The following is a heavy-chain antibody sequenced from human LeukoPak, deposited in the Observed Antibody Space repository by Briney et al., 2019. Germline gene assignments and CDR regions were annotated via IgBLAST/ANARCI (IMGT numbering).Heavy chain of an antibody. Sequence: PSETLSLTCTVSGASISGSGYYWGWIRQPPGKGLEWIGSIFYSGSTYYNPSLKSRVTVSEDTSKNQFSLKLSSVTAADTAVHYCARSATVTTGYFDFWGQGTLVTVSS. V-gene: IGHV4-39*07. CDR1: GASISGSGYY. CDR2: IFYSGST. D-gene: IGHD4-17*01. CDR3: ARSATVTTGYFDF. J-gene: IGHJ4*02.